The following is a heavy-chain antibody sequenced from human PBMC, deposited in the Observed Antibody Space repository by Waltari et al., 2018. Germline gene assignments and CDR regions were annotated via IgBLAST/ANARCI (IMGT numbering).Heavy chain of an antibody. CDR2: IYTSGST. Sequence: QVQLQESGPGLVKPSQTLSLTCTVSGGSISSGSYYWSWIRQPAGKGLEWIGYIYTSGSTNYNPPLKSRVTISVDTSKNQFSLKLSSVTAADTAVYYCARDVAAAAYNWFDPWGQGTLVTVSS. V-gene: IGHV4-61*09. D-gene: IGHD6-13*01. J-gene: IGHJ5*02. CDR3: ARDVAAAAYNWFDP. CDR1: GGSISSGSYY.